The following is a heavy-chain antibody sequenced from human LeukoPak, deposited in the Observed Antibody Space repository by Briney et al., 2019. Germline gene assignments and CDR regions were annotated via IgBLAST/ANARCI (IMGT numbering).Heavy chain of an antibody. CDR3: ARLGWGSMMWDY. V-gene: IGHV4-39*01. CDR1: GGSFSGYY. D-gene: IGHD2/OR15-2a*01. Sequence: PSETLSLTCAVYGGSFSGYYWGWIRQPPGKGLEWIGSIYYSGSTYYNPSLKSRVTISVDTSKNQFSLRLSSVSAADTAVYYCARLGWGSMMWDYWGQGTLVTVSS. CDR2: IYYSGST. J-gene: IGHJ4*02.